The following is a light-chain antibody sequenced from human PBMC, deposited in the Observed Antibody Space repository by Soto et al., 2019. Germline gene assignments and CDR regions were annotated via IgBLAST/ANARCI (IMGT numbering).Light chain of an antibody. CDR3: QQYNTYWT. J-gene: IGKJ1*01. CDR1: QNVNNW. CDR2: DAS. Sequence: DIQMTQFPSALSASVGDRVTITCRASQNVNNWLAWYQHKPGKAPQLLIYDASVLESGVPSRFSGSGSGTEFTLAINGLQSDDFVTYYCQQYNTYWTFGPGTKVEVE. V-gene: IGKV1-5*01.